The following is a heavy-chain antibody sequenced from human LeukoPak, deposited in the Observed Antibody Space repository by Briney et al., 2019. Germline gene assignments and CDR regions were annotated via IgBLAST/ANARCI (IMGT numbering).Heavy chain of an antibody. V-gene: IGHV3-74*01. Sequence: WGSLRLSCAASGFTFSHHWMHGVRQAPGKGLVWVSHISSDESSTTYADSVKGRFTTSIDNRKNTLYLQMNSLRVEDTAMYYCTRNPDGRNWFDPWGQGTLVTVSS. CDR2: ISSDESST. D-gene: IGHD1-14*01. CDR1: GFTFSHHW. J-gene: IGHJ5*02. CDR3: TRNPDGRNWFDP.